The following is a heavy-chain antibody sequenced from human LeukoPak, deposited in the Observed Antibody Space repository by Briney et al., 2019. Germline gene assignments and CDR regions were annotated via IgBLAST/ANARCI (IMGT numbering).Heavy chain of an antibody. CDR1: GYTFTGYY. Sequence: ASVKVSCKASGYTFTGYYMHWVRQAPGQGLEWMGWINAGNGNTKYSQKFQGRVTITRDTSASTAYMELSSLRSEDTAVYYCARDLVGATSFDYWGQGTLVTVSS. V-gene: IGHV1-3*01. J-gene: IGHJ4*02. CDR2: INAGNGNT. D-gene: IGHD1-26*01. CDR3: ARDLVGATSFDY.